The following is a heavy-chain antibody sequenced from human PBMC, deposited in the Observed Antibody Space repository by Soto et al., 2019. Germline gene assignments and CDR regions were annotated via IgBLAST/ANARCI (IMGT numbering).Heavy chain of an antibody. J-gene: IGHJ6*03. V-gene: IGHV1-3*01. D-gene: IGHD2-2*01. CDR3: ARGHLAVVPVASWYFYMDV. CDR2: INAGNGNT. CDR1: GYTFTNYA. Sequence: APVKVSCKASGYTFTNYAVHWLRQAPGQRLEWMGWINAGNGNTRYSQKFQGRVTITRDTSARTAYMELSSLRSEDTAVYYCARGHLAVVPVASWYFYMDVWGKGTTVTVSS.